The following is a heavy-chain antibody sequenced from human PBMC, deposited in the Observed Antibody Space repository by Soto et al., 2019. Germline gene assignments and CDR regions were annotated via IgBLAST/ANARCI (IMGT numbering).Heavy chain of an antibody. CDR3: ARSVFP. CDR1: GGSISSGGYY. CDR2: IYYIGSP. J-gene: IGHJ5*02. Sequence: QVQLQESGPGLVKPSQTLSLTCTVSGGSISSGGYYWNWIRQHPGKGLEWIGYIYYIGSPYYNPSLKSRGTISLATSKNQFSLKLSSVTAADTAVYYCARSVFPWGQGTLVTVSS. V-gene: IGHV4-31*03.